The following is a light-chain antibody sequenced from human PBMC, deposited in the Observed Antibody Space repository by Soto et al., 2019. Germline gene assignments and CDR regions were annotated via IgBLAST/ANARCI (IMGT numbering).Light chain of an antibody. CDR2: GTS. V-gene: IGKV3-15*01. Sequence: EIVMTQPPASLSVSPGESVTLSCRASQSVASNLAWYQQKPGQAPRLLIYGTSTRATGVPARFSGSGSGTDFTLTISSLQAADFAVYHCQHYNNWPITFGQGTRLEI. CDR3: QHYNNWPIT. CDR1: QSVASN. J-gene: IGKJ5*01.